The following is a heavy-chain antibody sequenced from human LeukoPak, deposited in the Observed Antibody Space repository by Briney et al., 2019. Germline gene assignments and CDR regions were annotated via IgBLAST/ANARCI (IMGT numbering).Heavy chain of an antibody. J-gene: IGHJ4*02. CDR3: ARGGSRIVVVPAALTYYFDY. CDR2: INHSGST. Sequence: KPWETLSLTCAVYGGSFSGYYWSWIRQPPGKGLEWIGEINHSGSTNYNPSLKSRVTISVDTSKNQFSLKLSSVTAADTAVYYCARGGSRIVVVPAALTYYFDYWGQGTLVTVSS. CDR1: GGSFSGYY. V-gene: IGHV4-34*01. D-gene: IGHD2-2*01.